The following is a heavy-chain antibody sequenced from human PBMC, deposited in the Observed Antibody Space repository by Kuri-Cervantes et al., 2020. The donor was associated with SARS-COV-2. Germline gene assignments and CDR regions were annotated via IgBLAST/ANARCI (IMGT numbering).Heavy chain of an antibody. J-gene: IGHJ4*02. CDR1: GGTFSSYA. D-gene: IGHD1-7*01. Sequence: SVKVSCKASGGTFSSYAISWVRQAPGQGLEWMGGIIPIFGTANYAQKFQGRVTITADESTSTAYMELRSLRSDDTAVYYCARVRKITGTTPDYWGQGTLVTVSS. V-gene: IGHV1-69*13. CDR2: IIPIFGTA. CDR3: ARVRKITGTTPDY.